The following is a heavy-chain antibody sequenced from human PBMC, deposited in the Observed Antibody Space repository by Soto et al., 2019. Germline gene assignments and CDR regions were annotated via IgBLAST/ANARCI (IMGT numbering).Heavy chain of an antibody. J-gene: IGHJ3*02. V-gene: IGHV1-18*01. CDR2: ISAYNGNT. CDR1: CYTFTSYG. CDR3: ARDTHIVVVTADTYDAFDI. Sequence: ASGKGSYTASCYTFTSYGISWVRQAPGQGLEWMGWISAYNGNTNYAQKLQGRVTMTTDTSTSTAYMELRSLRSDDTAVYYCARDTHIVVVTADTYDAFDIWGQGTMVPVSS. D-gene: IGHD2-21*02.